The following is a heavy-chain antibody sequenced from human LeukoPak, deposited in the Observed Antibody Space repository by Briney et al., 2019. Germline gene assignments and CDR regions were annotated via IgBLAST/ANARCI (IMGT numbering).Heavy chain of an antibody. CDR2: ISAYNGNT. J-gene: IGHJ6*04. CDR1: GYTFTSYG. V-gene: IGHV1-18*04. Sequence: ASVKVSCKASGYTFTSYGISWVRQAPGQGLEWMGWISAYNGNTNYAQKLQGRVTMTTDTSTSTAYMELRSLRSDDTAVYYCARDWVAAAGTHYYYGMDVWGKGTTVTVSP. D-gene: IGHD6-13*01. CDR3: ARDWVAAAGTHYYYGMDV.